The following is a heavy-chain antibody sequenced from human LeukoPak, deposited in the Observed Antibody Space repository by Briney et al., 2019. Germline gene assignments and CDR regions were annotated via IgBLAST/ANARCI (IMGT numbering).Heavy chain of an antibody. J-gene: IGHJ4*02. V-gene: IGHV4-39*07. CDR3: ASATRPLGVAAAGTGLRY. CDR2: IYYSGST. Sequence: SETLSLTCTVSVGSISSSSYYWGWIRQPPGKGLEWIGSIYYSGSTYYNPSLKSRVTISVDTPKNQFSLKLSSVTAADTAVYYCASATRPLGVAAAGTGLRYWGQGTLVTVSS. CDR1: VGSISSSSYY. D-gene: IGHD6-13*01.